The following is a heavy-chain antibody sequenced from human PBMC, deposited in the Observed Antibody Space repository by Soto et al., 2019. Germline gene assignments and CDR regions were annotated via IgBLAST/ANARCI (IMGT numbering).Heavy chain of an antibody. CDR1: GGALSSSKW. Sequence: QVQLQESGPGLVKHSGTLSLTYAVSGGALSSSKWWSWVRQPPGKGLGLIGEIYQSVITNYNPSLESRVRMSVDKSRNQFSLQLTSVSAADTAVYYCARASATISAAAIFDYGGQGTLVTVSS. CDR2: IYQSVIT. V-gene: IGHV4-4*02. D-gene: IGHD6-13*01. J-gene: IGHJ4*02. CDR3: ARASATISAAAIFDY.